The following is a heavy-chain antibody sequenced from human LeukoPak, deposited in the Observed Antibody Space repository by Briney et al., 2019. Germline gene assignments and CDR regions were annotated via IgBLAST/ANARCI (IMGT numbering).Heavy chain of an antibody. V-gene: IGHV3-13*01. CDR3: ARGYTSGSFGY. CDR1: GFTFSDYD. CDR2: IGTAGDT. J-gene: IGHJ4*02. Sequence: PGGSLRLSCAASGFTFSDYDMHWVRQATGEGLEWVSAIGTAGDTYYTGSVKGRFTISRENAKNSLYLQMNSLRAEDTAIYYCARGYTSGSFGYWGQGTLVTVSS. D-gene: IGHD3-10*01.